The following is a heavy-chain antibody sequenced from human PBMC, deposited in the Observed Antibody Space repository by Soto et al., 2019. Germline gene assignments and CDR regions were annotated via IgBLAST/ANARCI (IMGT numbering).Heavy chain of an antibody. V-gene: IGHV3-21*02. CDR3: ARDPPLSMIVAVGVDDY. D-gene: IGHD3-22*01. J-gene: IGHJ4*02. CDR2: ISSSSTYT. Sequence: EVQLVESGGGLVKPGGSLRLSCAGSGFTFTNENMNWVRQAPGKGLEWVSSISSSSTYTNYADSVKGRFTISRDNGKNSLYLQMNSLRAEDTAVYYCARDPPLSMIVAVGVDDYWGQGTLVTVSS. CDR1: GFTFTNEN.